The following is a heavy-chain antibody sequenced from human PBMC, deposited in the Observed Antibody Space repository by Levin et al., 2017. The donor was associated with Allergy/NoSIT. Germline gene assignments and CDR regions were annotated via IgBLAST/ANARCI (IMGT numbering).Heavy chain of an antibody. CDR3: ASDPIHMVRGVQLGY. Sequence: SETLSLTCAVYGGSFSGYYWSWIRQPPGKGLEWIGEINHSGSTNYNPSLKSRVTISVDTSKNQFSLKLSSVTAADTAVYYCASDPIHMVRGVQLGYWGQGTLVTVSS. J-gene: IGHJ4*02. CDR1: GGSFSGYY. V-gene: IGHV4-34*01. D-gene: IGHD3-10*01. CDR2: INHSGST.